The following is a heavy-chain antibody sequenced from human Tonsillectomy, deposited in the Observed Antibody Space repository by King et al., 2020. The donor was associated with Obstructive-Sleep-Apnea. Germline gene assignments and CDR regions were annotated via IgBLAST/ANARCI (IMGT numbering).Heavy chain of an antibody. Sequence: QLQESGPRLVKPSETLSLTCIVSRGSMNMYYLSWIRQSAGKGLEGIGRMSTGGSSDYNTSLKSRFTMSLDTSKRQISLNMSSVTAADTAVYYCARGGGVRYFGESDAFDLWGQGTMVTVSP. CDR3: ARGGGVRYFGESDAFDL. CDR2: MSTGGSS. V-gene: IGHV4-4*07. D-gene: IGHD3-10*01. CDR1: RGSMNMYY. J-gene: IGHJ3*01.